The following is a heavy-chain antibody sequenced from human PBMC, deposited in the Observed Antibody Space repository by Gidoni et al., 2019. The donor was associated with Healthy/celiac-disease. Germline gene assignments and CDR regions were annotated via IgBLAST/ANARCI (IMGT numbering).Heavy chain of an antibody. V-gene: IGHV3-13*01. D-gene: IGHD3-22*01. CDR1: GFTFSSYD. J-gene: IGHJ3*02. CDR2: IGTAGDT. Sequence: EVQLVESGGGLVQPGGSLRLSCAASGFTFSSYDMHWVRQATGKGLEWVSAIGTAGDTYYPGSVKGRFTISRENAKNSLYLQMNSLRAGDTAVYYCARGLMYYDSSGYPVDAFDIWGQGTMVTVSS. CDR3: ARGLMYYDSSGYPVDAFDI.